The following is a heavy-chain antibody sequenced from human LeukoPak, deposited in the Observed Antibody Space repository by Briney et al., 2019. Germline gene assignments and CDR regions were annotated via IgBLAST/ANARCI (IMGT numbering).Heavy chain of an antibody. J-gene: IGHJ6*02. CDR3: AGRDNGYYYGMDV. D-gene: IGHD2-8*01. CDR1: GFTVSSNY. V-gene: IGHV3-66*01. Sequence: GGSLRLSCAASGFTVSSNYMRWVRHTPGKGLEWVSLIYSGGSTYYADSVKGRFTISRDNSKNTLYLQMHSLRAEDTAVYYCAGRDNGYYYGMDVGGQGTTVTVSS. CDR2: IYSGGST.